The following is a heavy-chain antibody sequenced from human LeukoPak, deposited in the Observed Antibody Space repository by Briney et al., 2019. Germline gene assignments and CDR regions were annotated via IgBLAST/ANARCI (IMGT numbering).Heavy chain of an antibody. J-gene: IGHJ5*02. Sequence: GGSLRLSCAASGFTFSSYSMNWVRQAPGKGLEWVSSISSSSSYIYYADSVKGRFTISRDNAKNSLYLQMNSLRAEDTAVYYCARLNGVGATRPWGQGTLVTVSS. CDR1: GFTFSSYS. V-gene: IGHV3-21*01. D-gene: IGHD1-26*01. CDR3: ARLNGVGATRP. CDR2: ISSSSSYI.